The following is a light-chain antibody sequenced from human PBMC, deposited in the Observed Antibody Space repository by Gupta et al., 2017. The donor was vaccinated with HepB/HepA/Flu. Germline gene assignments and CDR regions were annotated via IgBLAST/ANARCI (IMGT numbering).Light chain of an antibody. CDR2: KDI. J-gene: IGLJ1*01. Sequence: SYDLSQPPSVSVSPGQTVSISCSGDKLEDKYVSWYQQRPGQSPVLVIFKDIKRPSEIPERFSGSNSGNTATLTISGAQALDEADYFYQAWDGSAAVFGAGTKVTVL. CDR3: QAWDGSAAV. CDR1: KLEDKY. V-gene: IGLV3-1*01.